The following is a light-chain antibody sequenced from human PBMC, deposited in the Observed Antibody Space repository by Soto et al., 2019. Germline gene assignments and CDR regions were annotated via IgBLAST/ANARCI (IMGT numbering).Light chain of an antibody. V-gene: IGKV3-15*01. CDR2: GAS. CDR1: QSVSSN. CDR3: HQYNNWPPWT. Sequence: EIVMTQSPATLSVSPGERATLSCRASQSVSSNLAWYQQKPGQAPRLLIYGASTRATDIPARFSGSGSGTEFTLTISSLQSEDFAVYYCHQYNNWPPWTFAQGTKVEIK. J-gene: IGKJ1*01.